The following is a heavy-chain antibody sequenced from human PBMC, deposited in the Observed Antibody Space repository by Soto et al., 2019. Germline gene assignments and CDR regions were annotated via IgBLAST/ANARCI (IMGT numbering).Heavy chain of an antibody. CDR3: GSDSSGWYDVSY. Sequence: QVQLQESGPGLVKPSETLSLTCTVSGGSVSSGSYYWSWIRQPPGKGLEWIGYIYYSGSTNYNPSLSSRVTIPVDTSNNRFSLKLSSVTAADTAVYYCGSDSSGWYDVSYWGQGTLVTVSS. V-gene: IGHV4-61*01. CDR2: IYYSGST. CDR1: GGSVSSGSYY. J-gene: IGHJ4*02. D-gene: IGHD6-19*01.